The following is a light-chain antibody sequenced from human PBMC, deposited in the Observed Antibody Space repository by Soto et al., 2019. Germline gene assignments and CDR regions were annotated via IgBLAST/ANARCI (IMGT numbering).Light chain of an antibody. Sequence: QSALTQPPSASGSPGQSVTISCTGTSSDVGGYNCVSWYQQYPGRAPKLMIYEVTKRPSGVPDRFSGSKSGNTASLTVSGLQAEDEADYYGSSYAASNNFYFVFGGGTKLTVL. J-gene: IGLJ3*02. CDR2: EVT. CDR3: SSYAASNNFYFV. V-gene: IGLV2-8*01. CDR1: SSDVGGYNC.